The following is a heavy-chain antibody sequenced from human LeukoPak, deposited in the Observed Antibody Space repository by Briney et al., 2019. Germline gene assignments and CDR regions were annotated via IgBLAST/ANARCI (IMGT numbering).Heavy chain of an antibody. Sequence: ASVKVSCKASGYTFTSYDINGVRQATGQGLEWMGWMNPNSGNTGYAQKFQGRVTMTRNTSISTAYMELSSLRSEDTAVYYCARVTPRVTTGEDWGQGTLVTVSS. D-gene: IGHD4-17*01. CDR1: GYTFTSYD. V-gene: IGHV1-8*01. CDR3: ARVTPRVTTGED. CDR2: MNPNSGNT. J-gene: IGHJ4*02.